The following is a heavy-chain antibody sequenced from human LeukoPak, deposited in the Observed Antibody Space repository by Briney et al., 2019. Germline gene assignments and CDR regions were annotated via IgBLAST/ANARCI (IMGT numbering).Heavy chain of an antibody. CDR2: ISYDGSNK. V-gene: IGHV3-30*03. D-gene: IGHD1-26*01. Sequence: GGSLRLSCAASGFTFSSYGMHWVRQAPGKGLEWVAVISYDGSNKYYADSVKGRFTISRDDSKNTVYLQMNSLRTEDTAVYYCVRGSCGIYCYFDYWGQGALVTVSS. CDR1: GFTFSSYG. CDR3: VRGSCGIYCYFDY. J-gene: IGHJ4*02.